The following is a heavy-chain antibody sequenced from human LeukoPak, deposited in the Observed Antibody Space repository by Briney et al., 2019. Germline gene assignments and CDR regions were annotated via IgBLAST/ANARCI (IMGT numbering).Heavy chain of an antibody. D-gene: IGHD4-17*01. CDR3: ARDLAYGDDGL. CDR2: ISSSSSYI. CDR1: GFTLSNYS. J-gene: IGHJ4*02. V-gene: IGHV3-21*01. Sequence: GGSLRLSCAASGFTLSNYSMNWVRQAPGKGLEWVAFISSSSSYIFYADSLKGRFTISRDNAKNSLYLQMNSLRADDTAVYYCARDLAYGDDGLWGQGALVTVSS.